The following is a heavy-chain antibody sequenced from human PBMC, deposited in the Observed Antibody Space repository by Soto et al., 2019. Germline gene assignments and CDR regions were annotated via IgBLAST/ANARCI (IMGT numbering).Heavy chain of an antibody. CDR2: ISWNSGSI. CDR1: GFTFDDYA. Sequence: LRLSCAASGFTFDDYAMHWVRQAPGKGLEWVSGISWNSGSIGYADSVKGRFTISRDNAKNSLYLQMNSLRAEDTALYYCAKDGIAVAAWGYYFDYWGQGTLVTVSS. V-gene: IGHV3-9*01. J-gene: IGHJ4*02. D-gene: IGHD6-19*01. CDR3: AKDGIAVAAWGYYFDY.